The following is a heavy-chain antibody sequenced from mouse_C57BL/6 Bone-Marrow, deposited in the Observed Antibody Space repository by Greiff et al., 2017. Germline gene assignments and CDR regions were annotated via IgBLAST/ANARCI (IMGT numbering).Heavy chain of an antibody. CDR2: IYPGSGST. J-gene: IGHJ2*01. CDR3: ARRYYKDY. CDR1: GYTFTSYW. Sequence: QVQLQQPGAELVKPGASVKMSCKASGYTFTSYWITWVKQRPGQGLEWIGDIYPGSGSTNYNEKFKSKATLTADTSSSTAYMKLSSLTSEDSAVYYCARRYYKDYWGQGTTLTVSS. V-gene: IGHV1-55*01. D-gene: IGHD1-1*01.